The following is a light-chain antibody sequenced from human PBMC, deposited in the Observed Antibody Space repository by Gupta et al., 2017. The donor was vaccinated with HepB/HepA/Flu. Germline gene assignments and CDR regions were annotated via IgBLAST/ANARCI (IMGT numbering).Light chain of an antibody. Sequence: VTWYQQLPGAAPKLLIHTNDARPSGVPDRFSGSKSGTSATLGLAGLPTGDEADYYCGAWDDTLNHVVFVGGTKLTVL. CDR2: TND. CDR3: GAWDDTLNHVV. J-gene: IGLJ2*01. V-gene: IGLV1-51*02.